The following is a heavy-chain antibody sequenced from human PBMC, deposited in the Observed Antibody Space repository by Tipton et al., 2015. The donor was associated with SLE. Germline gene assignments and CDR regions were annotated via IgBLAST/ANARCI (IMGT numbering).Heavy chain of an antibody. CDR3: VRDGDYHDNSGYYFEY. V-gene: IGHV4-4*07. CDR1: GGSTKTHY. D-gene: IGHD3-22*01. CDR2: IYTSGGI. J-gene: IGHJ4*02. Sequence: TLSLTCSVSGGSTKTHYWNWIRQSAGKGLEWIGRIYTSGGINYNPSLNSRVTMSVDTSRNQLSLKVRSVTAADTAIYYCVRDGDYHDNSGYYFEYWGQGALVTVSS.